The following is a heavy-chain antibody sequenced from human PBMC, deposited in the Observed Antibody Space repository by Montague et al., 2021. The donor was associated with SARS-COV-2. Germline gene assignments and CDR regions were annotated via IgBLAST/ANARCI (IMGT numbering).Heavy chain of an antibody. CDR3: ARVRYYGSGTSLGMDV. J-gene: IGHJ6*02. Sequence: SETLSLTCPVSGGSISSSYWSWIRQPPGKGLEWIGYIYHYGSAKYNPSLKSRVTISVDTSKNQFSLKLSSVTAADTAVYYCARVRYYGSGTSLGMDVWGQGTTVTVSS. V-gene: IGHV4-59*12. CDR1: GGSISSSY. D-gene: IGHD3-10*01. CDR2: IYHYGSA.